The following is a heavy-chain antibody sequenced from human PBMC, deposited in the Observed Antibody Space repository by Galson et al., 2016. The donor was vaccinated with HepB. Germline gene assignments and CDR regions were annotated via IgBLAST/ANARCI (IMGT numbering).Heavy chain of an antibody. V-gene: IGHV3-48*02. CDR2: IRSRSNDRAI. Sequence: SLRLSCAVSGFTLSTYSTNWVRQAPGKGLEWIAYIRSRSNDRAIFYAGSVKGRFTISGDNADSMYLQMNSLKDEDTAVYYCVRDDNWGFDYWGQGALVTVSS. J-gene: IGHJ4*02. CDR1: GFTLSTYS. CDR3: VRDDNWGFDY. D-gene: IGHD7-27*01.